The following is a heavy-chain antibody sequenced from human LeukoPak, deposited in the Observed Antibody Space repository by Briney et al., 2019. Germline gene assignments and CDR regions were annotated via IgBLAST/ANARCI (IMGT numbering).Heavy chain of an antibody. V-gene: IGHV3-74*01. Sequence: PGGSLRLSCAASGFTFSRYWMHWVRQAPGKGPEWVSRLSPDGSDRSYADSVQGRFTISRDNAMNTVYLQMNSLRAEDTAVYYCAAMILGGRDYWGQGTLVTVSS. J-gene: IGHJ4*02. D-gene: IGHD3-22*01. CDR1: GFTFSRYW. CDR3: AAMILGGRDY. CDR2: LSPDGSDR.